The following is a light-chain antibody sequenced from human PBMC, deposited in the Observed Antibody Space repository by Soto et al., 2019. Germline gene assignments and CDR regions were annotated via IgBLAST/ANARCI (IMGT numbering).Light chain of an antibody. Sequence: AIRMTQSPSSFSASTVDRVTITCRASQGISSYLAWYQQKPGKAPTLLIYAASTLQSGVPSRFSGSGSGTDFTLTISCLQSEDFATYYCQQYYSYPPTFGPGTKVDIK. J-gene: IGKJ3*01. V-gene: IGKV1-8*01. CDR1: QGISSY. CDR3: QQYYSYPPT. CDR2: AAS.